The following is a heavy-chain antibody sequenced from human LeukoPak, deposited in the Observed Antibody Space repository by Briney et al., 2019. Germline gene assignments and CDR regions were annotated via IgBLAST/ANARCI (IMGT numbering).Heavy chain of an antibody. D-gene: IGHD3-22*01. V-gene: IGHV4-61*05. Sequence: PSETLSLTCTVSGYSISSGYYWGWIRQPPGKGLEWIGYVYYSGITNFNPSLKSRVTMSVDTSKNQFSLKVISVTAADTAVYYCARVLLSSGYSTWGQGTLVTVSS. CDR3: ARVLLSSGYST. CDR2: VYYSGIT. CDR1: GYSISSGYY. J-gene: IGHJ5*02.